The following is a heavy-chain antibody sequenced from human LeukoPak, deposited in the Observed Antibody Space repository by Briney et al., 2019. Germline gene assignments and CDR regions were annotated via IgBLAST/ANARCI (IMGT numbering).Heavy chain of an antibody. Sequence: SQTLSLTCAVYGGSFSGYYWSWIRQPPGKGLEWIGEINHSGSTNYNPSLKSRGTISVDTSKNQFSLKLSSVTAADTAVYYCARAAYSGSYRYYYYMDVWGKGTTVTVSS. CDR2: INHSGST. V-gene: IGHV4-34*01. CDR3: ARAAYSGSYRYYYYMDV. J-gene: IGHJ6*03. D-gene: IGHD1-26*01. CDR1: GGSFSGYY.